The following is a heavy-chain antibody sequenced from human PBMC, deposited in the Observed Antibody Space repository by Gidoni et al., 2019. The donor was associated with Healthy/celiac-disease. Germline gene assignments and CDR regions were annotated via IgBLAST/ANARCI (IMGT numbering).Heavy chain of an antibody. J-gene: IGHJ6*02. CDR3: ARVAVVANPSPDYGMDV. D-gene: IGHD5-12*01. V-gene: IGHV6-1*01. CDR2: TYYRSKWYN. Sequence: QVQLQQSGPGLVKPSQTLSLTCAISGDSVSSNSAAWNWIRQSPSRGLEWLGRTYYRSKWYNDYAVSVKSRITINPDTSKNQFSLQLNSVTPKDTAVYYCARVAVVANPSPDYGMDVWGQGTTVTVSS. CDR1: GDSVSSNSAA.